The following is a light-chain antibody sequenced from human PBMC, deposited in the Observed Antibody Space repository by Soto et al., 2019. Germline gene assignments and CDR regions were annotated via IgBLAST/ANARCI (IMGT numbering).Light chain of an antibody. CDR2: AAS. J-gene: IGKJ4*01. CDR1: QGISSY. Sequence: AIRMTQSPSSFSASTGDRVTITCRASQGISSYLAWYQQKPGKAPKLLIYAASTLQSGVPSRFSGSGSGTDFTLTISSLQSEDFATYYCPQYYSYPLTFGGGTKVEIK. CDR3: PQYYSYPLT. V-gene: IGKV1-8*01.